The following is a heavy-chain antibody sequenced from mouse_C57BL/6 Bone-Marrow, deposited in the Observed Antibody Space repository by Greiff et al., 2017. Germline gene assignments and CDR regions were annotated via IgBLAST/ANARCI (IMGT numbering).Heavy chain of an antibody. V-gene: IGHV1-64*01. CDR2: IHPNSGST. J-gene: IGHJ2*01. D-gene: IGHD1-1*01. Sequence: QVQLPPPGAELVKPGASVKLSCKASGYTFTSYWMHWVKQRPGQGLEWIGMIHPNSGSTNYNEKFKSKATLTVDKSSSTAYMQLSSLTSEDSAVDYCARPHYYCSSLDYWGQGTTLTVSS. CDR1: GYTFTSYW. CDR3: ARPHYYCSSLDY.